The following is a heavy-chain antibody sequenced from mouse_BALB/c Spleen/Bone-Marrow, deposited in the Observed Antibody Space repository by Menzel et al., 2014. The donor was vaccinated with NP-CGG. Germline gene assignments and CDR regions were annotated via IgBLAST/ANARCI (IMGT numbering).Heavy chain of an antibody. CDR1: GFTFSNYG. V-gene: IGHV5-6*02. Sequence: EVMLVESGRDLVKPGGSLKLSCAASGFTFSNYGMSWVRQTPDKRLEWVATINSGGRYAFYPDSVKGRFTIPRDNAKNTLYLQMSSLKSEDTAMYYCARRSDYDYFDYWGQGTTLTVSS. CDR3: ARRSDYDYFDY. CDR2: INSGGRYA. J-gene: IGHJ2*01. D-gene: IGHD2-4*01.